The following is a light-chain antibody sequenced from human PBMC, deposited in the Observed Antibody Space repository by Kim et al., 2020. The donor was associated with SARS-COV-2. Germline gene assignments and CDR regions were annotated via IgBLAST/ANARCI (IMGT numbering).Light chain of an antibody. CDR2: DIS. CDR1: QSVSNN. J-gene: IGKJ2*01. CDR3: QQYKDWYT. V-gene: IGKV3-15*01. Sequence: LSVSPSERATLSCRASQSVSNNLAWYQHKPGQGPRVLIYDISTRVTGIPARFSGSGSGTEFTLTISSLQSEDFAIYYCQQYKDWYTFGQGTKLEI.